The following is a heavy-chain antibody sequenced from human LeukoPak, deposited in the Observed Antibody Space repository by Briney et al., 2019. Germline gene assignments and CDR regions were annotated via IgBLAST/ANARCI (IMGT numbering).Heavy chain of an antibody. CDR1: GVSFSGYY. J-gene: IGHJ5*02. Sequence: SVTLSLTCAVYGVSFSGYYWSWIRQPPGKGLEWIGEINHSGRTNYNPSLKRRVTMSVDTSKTQFSLKLSSVTAADTAVYYCARHFTSSSGSTDNFFDPWGQGTLVTVSS. V-gene: IGHV4-34*01. CDR2: INHSGRT. CDR3: ARHFTSSSGSTDNFFDP. D-gene: IGHD6-19*01.